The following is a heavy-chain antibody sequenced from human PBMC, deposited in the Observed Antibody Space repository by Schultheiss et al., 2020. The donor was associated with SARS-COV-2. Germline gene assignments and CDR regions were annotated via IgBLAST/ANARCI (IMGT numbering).Heavy chain of an antibody. J-gene: IGHJ4*02. CDR3: ARDPGYSSSWYFDY. V-gene: IGHV4-4*02. CDR1: GGSISSSNW. CDR2: IYHSGST. D-gene: IGHD6-13*01. Sequence: SETLSLTCAVSGGSISSSNWWSWVRQPPGKGLEWIGEIYHSGSTNYNPSLKSRVTISVDKSKNQFSLKLSSVTAADTAVYYCARDPGYSSSWYFDYWGQGTLVTVSS.